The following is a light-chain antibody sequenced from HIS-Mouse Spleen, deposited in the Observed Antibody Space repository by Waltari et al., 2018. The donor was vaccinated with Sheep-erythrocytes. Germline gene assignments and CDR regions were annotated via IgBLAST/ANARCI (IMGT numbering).Light chain of an antibody. Sequence: QSALTQPRSVSGSPGQSVTISCPGPSSAVGGYNYVSWYQPHPGKAPKLTIYDVSKRPSGVPDRFSGSKSGNTASLTISGLQAEDEADYYCCSYAGSYNHVFATGTKVTVL. V-gene: IGLV2-11*01. CDR1: SSAVGGYNY. CDR2: DVS. J-gene: IGLJ1*01. CDR3: CSYAGSYNHV.